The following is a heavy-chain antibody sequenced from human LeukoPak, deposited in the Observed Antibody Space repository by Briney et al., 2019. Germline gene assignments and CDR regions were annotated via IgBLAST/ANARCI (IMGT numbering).Heavy chain of an antibody. CDR1: GFTVNINY. J-gene: IGHJ2*01. D-gene: IGHD4-17*01. Sequence: GGSLRLSCAASGFTVNINYMSWVRQAPGKGLEWVSLIYSGGSTYYADSVKGRFIISRDNSKNTLYLQMNSLRAEDTAVYNCARVSTVTRSWYFDLWGRGTLVTVSS. V-gene: IGHV3-66*01. CDR3: ARVSTVTRSWYFDL. CDR2: IYSGGST.